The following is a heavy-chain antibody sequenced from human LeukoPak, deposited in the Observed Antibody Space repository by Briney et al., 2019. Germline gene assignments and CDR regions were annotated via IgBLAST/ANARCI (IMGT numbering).Heavy chain of an antibody. J-gene: IGHJ4*02. CDR1: GGSISSSNW. V-gene: IGHV4-4*02. CDR3: ARGLLWFGELSGEFDY. CDR2: IYHSGST. Sequence: PSETLSLTCAVSGGSISSSNWWSWVRQPPGKGLEWIGEIYHSGSTNYNPSLKSRVTISVDKSKNQFSLKLSSVTAADTAVYYCARGLLWFGELSGEFDYWGQGTLVTVSS. D-gene: IGHD3-10*01.